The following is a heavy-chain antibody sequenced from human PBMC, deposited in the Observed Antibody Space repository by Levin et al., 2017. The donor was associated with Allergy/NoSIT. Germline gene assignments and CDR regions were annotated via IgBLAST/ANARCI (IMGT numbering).Heavy chain of an antibody. D-gene: IGHD7-27*01. CDR1: GFTFGDYA. J-gene: IGHJ4*02. CDR3: AKGLNWGSPNTFDY. Sequence: LSLTCAASGFTFGDYAMHWVRQAPGKGLEWVSGINWNRDKIGYADSVRARFTISRYNAKNSLYLQMNSLGPEDTALYYCAKGLNWGSPNTFDYWGQGTLVTVSS. V-gene: IGHV3-9*01. CDR2: INWNRDKI.